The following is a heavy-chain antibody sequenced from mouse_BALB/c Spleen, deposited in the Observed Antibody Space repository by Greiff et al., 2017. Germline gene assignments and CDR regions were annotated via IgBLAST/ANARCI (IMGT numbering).Heavy chain of an antibody. D-gene: IGHD1-1*01. CDR1: GYSFTGYT. CDR3: ASNYGKTGVAY. Sequence: EVQLQQSGPELVKPGASMKISCKASGYSFTGYTMNWVKQSHGKNLEWIGMIHPSDSETRLNQKFKDKATLTVDKSSSTAYMQLSSPTSEDSAVYYCASNYGKTGVAYWGQGTLVTVSA. J-gene: IGHJ3*01. V-gene: IGHV1-39*01. CDR2: IHPSDSET.